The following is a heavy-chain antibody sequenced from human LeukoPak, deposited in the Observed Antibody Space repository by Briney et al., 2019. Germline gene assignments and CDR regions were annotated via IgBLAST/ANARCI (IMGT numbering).Heavy chain of an antibody. CDR3: AKDDTNIVVVLDV. CDR2: ISGSSGST. J-gene: IGHJ6*02. CDR1: GFTFSSYA. V-gene: IGHV3-23*01. Sequence: AGGSLRLSCAASGFTFSSYAMSWVRQAPGKGLEWVSAISGSSGSTYYADSVKGRFTISRDNSKNTLSLQMNSLRAEDTAVYYCAKDDTNIVVVLDVWGQGTTVTVSS. D-gene: IGHD2-15*01.